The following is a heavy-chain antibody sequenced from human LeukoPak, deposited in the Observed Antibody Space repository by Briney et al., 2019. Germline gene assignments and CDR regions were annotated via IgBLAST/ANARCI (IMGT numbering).Heavy chain of an antibody. CDR3: ARDLGSGSLHY. Sequence: GASVKVSCKASGYTFTSYAIHWVRQAPGQRLEWLGWINTGNGDTRYSQTFQGRFTITSDTSASTVYMELRSLRSEDSAVYYCARDLGSGSLHYWGQGTLVTVSS. V-gene: IGHV1-3*04. J-gene: IGHJ4*02. CDR1: GYTFTSYA. D-gene: IGHD1-26*01. CDR2: INTGNGDT.